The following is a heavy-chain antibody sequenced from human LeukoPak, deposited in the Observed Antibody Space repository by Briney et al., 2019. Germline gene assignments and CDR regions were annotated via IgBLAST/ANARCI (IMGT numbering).Heavy chain of an antibody. CDR2: ISAYNGNT. V-gene: IGHV1-18*01. J-gene: IGHJ5*02. D-gene: IGHD1-26*01. CDR1: GYTFTSYG. Sequence: GASVKVSCKASGYTFTSYGISWVRQAPGQGLEWMGWISAYNGNTNYAQKLQGRVTMTTDTSTSTAYVELRSLRSDDTAVYYCARDRGSYYGSSWFDPWGQGTLVTVSS. CDR3: ARDRGSYYGSSWFDP.